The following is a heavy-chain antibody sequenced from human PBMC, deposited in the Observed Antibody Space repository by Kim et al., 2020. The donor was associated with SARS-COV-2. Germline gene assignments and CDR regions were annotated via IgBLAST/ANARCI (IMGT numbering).Heavy chain of an antibody. Sequence: ASVKVSCKASGYTFTSYAMHWVRQAPGQRLEWMGWINAGNGNTKYSQKFQGRVTITRDTSASTAYMELSSLRSEDTAVYYCARESTNNLGYCTNGVCPDPRDYWGQGTLVTVSS. CDR3: ARESTNNLGYCTNGVCPDPRDY. CDR1: GYTFTSYA. V-gene: IGHV1-3*01. CDR2: INAGNGNT. D-gene: IGHD2-8*01. J-gene: IGHJ4*02.